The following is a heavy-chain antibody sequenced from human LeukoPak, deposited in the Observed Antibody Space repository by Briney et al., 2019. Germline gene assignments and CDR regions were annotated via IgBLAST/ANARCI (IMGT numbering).Heavy chain of an antibody. V-gene: IGHV3-74*01. CDR1: GFTFSSYW. J-gene: IGHJ4*02. D-gene: IGHD4-17*01. Sequence: GGSLRLSCAASGFTFSSYWMHWVRQAPGKGLVWVSRINSDGSSTSYADSVKGRFTISRDNAKNTLYLQMNSRRAEDTAVYYCARGSEDGDYEDYFDYWGQGTLVTVSS. CDR3: ARGSEDGDYEDYFDY. CDR2: INSDGSST.